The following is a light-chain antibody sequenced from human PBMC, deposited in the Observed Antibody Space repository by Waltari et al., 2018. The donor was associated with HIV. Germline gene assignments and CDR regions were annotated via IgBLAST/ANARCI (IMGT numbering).Light chain of an antibody. CDR1: TSDIDNYNL. CDR2: EVN. Sequence: QSATTQAASVSASLGSSTNTSSTATTSDIDNYNLFCWYQHPPGKAPKLILYEVNKRPSGVSNRFSGSRSGNTASLTISGLLADDEADYYCCSCSVTNSFWVFGGGTKVTVV. CDR3: CSCSVTNSFWV. V-gene: IGLV2-23*02. J-gene: IGLJ3*02.